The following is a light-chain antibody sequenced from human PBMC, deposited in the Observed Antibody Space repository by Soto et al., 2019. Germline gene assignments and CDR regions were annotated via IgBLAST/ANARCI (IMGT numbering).Light chain of an antibody. CDR3: CSYAGSYTLKV. Sequence: QSALTQPRSVSGSPGQSVTISCTGTSSDVGYYNYVSWYQQHPGKAPKLMIYDVSQRPSGVPDRFSASKSGNTASLTISGLQAEDEADYYCCSYAGSYTLKVFGGGTKLTVL. V-gene: IGLV2-11*01. J-gene: IGLJ3*02. CDR1: SSDVGYYNY. CDR2: DVS.